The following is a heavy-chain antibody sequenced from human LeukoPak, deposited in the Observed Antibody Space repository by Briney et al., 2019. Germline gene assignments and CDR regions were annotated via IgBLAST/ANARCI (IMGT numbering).Heavy chain of an antibody. CDR1: GFIFSNYW. J-gene: IGHJ4*02. CDR3: ARDRPPYFSGSYYNI. D-gene: IGHD3-10*01. V-gene: IGHV3-7*01. Sequence: QPGGSLRLSCAASGFIFSNYWMNWVRRSPGKGLEWVANINQDGSEKYYVDSVKGRFTISRDSAKNSLYLQMNSLRAEDTAVYYCARDRPPYFSGSYYNIWGQGTLVTVSS. CDR2: INQDGSEK.